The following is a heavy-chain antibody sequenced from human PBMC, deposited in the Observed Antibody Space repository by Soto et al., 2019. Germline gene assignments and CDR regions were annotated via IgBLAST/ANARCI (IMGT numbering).Heavy chain of an antibody. D-gene: IGHD1-20*01. CDR2: LNGDGTTT. CDR3: ARGIRYQYGMDV. CDR1: GFTFSSYW. J-gene: IGHJ6*02. V-gene: IGHV3-74*01. Sequence: EVQVVESGGGLVQPGGSLRLSCEASGFTFSSYWMHWVRQVPGKGLAWVSRLNGDGTTTNYADSVKGRFIISRDNAKNTVYLQMSSLRAEDTAVYYCARGIRYQYGMDVWGQGTTVTVSS.